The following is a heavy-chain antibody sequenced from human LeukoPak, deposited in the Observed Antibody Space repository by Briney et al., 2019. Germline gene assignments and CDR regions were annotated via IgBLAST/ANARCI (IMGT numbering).Heavy chain of an antibody. CDR1: GFTFSSYG. CDR3: ARDLGWFGELLYDYFDY. J-gene: IGHJ4*02. V-gene: IGHV3-30*02. CDR2: IRYDGSNK. D-gene: IGHD3-10*01. Sequence: PGGSLRLSCAASGFTFSSYGMHWVRQAPGRGLEWVAFIRYDGSNKYYADSVKGRFTISRDNSKNTLYLQMNSLRAEDTAVYCCARDLGWFGELLYDYFDYWGQGTLVTVSS.